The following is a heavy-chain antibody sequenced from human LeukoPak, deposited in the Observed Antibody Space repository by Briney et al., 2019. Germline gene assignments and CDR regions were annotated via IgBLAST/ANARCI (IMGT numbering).Heavy chain of an antibody. CDR3: AEVAVMTTVTTTIAH. V-gene: IGHV3-23*01. CDR1: TFTFSSYA. D-gene: IGHD4-17*01. CDR2: ISRRGDDT. Sequence: GGSLRLSCASSTFTFSSYAMNWVRQAPGKGLEWVSAISRRGDDTYYADSVKGRFTISRDNSKNTLYLQLNSLRAEDTAVYYCAEVAVMTTVTTTIAHWGQGTLVTVSS. J-gene: IGHJ4*02.